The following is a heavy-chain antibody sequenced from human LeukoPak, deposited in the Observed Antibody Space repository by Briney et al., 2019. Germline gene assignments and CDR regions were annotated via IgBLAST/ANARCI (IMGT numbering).Heavy chain of an antibody. CDR3: ARELAVAGDDAFDI. V-gene: IGHV3-30*04. J-gene: IGHJ3*02. CDR1: GITFSSYA. CDR2: ISYDGSNK. Sequence: GGSLRLSCAASGITFSSYAMHWVRQAPGKGLEWVAVISYDGSNKYYADSVKGRFTITRDNSKNTLYLQMNSLRAEDTAVYYCARELAVAGDDAFDIWGQGTMVTVSS. D-gene: IGHD6-19*01.